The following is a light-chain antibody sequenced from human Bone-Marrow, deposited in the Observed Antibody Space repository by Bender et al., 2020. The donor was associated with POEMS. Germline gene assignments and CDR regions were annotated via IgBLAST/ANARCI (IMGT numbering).Light chain of an antibody. J-gene: IGLJ2*01. CDR3: CSYAGTYTWI. CDR2: DVN. V-gene: IGLV2-11*01. Sequence: QSALTQPRSVSGSPGQSVTISCTGTSSDVGGYNHVSWYQQHPGKAPKLMIYDVNERASGVPDRFSGSKSGNTASLTISGLQAEDEADYYCCSYAGTYTWIFGGGTKLTVL. CDR1: SSDVGGYNH.